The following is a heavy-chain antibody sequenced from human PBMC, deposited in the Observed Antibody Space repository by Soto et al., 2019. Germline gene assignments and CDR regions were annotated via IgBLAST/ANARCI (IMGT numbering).Heavy chain of an antibody. J-gene: IGHJ4*02. CDR3: GGRSPLTTAPDH. D-gene: IGHD5-18*01. CDR2: ITPDGGRT. Sequence: GGSLRLSCSASGFIFRTYGMHWVRQAPGKGLQYVSAITPDGGRTFYADSVKGRFTISRDNSMNTVYLEMSTLTVEDTAVYFCGGRSPLTTAPDHWGQGALVTVSS. CDR1: GFIFRTYG. V-gene: IGHV3-64D*08.